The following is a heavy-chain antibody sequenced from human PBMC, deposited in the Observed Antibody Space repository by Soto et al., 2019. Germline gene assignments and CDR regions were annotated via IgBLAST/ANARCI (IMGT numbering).Heavy chain of an antibody. J-gene: IGHJ3*02. CDR3: ATEGVSIAAYAFDI. Sequence: EVQLVESGGGLVMPGGILRLACEASGITFSNAWMTWVRQTPGTGLEWVGRIKSKTDGGTTDYAETVKGRFTISRDDSNNTLYLQMNSLKGEDTAVYFCATEGVSIAAYAFDIWGQGTMVTVSS. V-gene: IGHV3-15*01. CDR2: IKSKTDGGTT. CDR1: GITFSNAW. D-gene: IGHD6-6*01.